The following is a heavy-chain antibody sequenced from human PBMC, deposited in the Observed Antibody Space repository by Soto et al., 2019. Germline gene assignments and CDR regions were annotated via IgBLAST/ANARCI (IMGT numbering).Heavy chain of an antibody. CDR2: IIPIFGTA. CDR1: GGTFSSYA. Sequence: QVQLVQSGAEVKKPGSSVKVSCKASGGTFSSYAISWVRQAPGQGLEWMGGIIPIFGTANYAQKFQGRVTLTPDESTSAAYMVRSSLQPEDTAVYYCARDHEHCDGSGSPDAFDLWGQGTIVTVSS. CDR3: ARDHEHCDGSGSPDAFDL. D-gene: IGHD3-10*01. J-gene: IGHJ3*01. V-gene: IGHV1-69*05.